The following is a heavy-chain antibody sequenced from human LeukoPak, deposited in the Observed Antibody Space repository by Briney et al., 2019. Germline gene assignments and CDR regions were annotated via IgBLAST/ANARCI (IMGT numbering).Heavy chain of an antibody. J-gene: IGHJ4*02. CDR1: NDSIRSSY. CDR2: IYYSGSA. CDR3: ARGRGGHRTGQFDQ. Sequence: SETLSLTCTVSNDSIRSSYWSWIRQPPGETLEWVGYIYYSGSANYNPSLKDRVSMSVDTSKNQLSLRLNSVTAADTAIYYCARGRGGHRTGQFDQWGQGILVTVSS. V-gene: IGHV4-59*01. D-gene: IGHD1-1*01.